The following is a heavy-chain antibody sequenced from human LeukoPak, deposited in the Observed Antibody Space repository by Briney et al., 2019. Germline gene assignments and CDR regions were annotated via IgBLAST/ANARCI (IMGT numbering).Heavy chain of an antibody. CDR1: GFAFSSYS. V-gene: IGHV3-48*01. J-gene: IGHJ4*02. CDR2: IGTSSSRI. D-gene: IGHD2-2*01. CDR3: ARGPSSQFRTDY. Sequence: GGSLRLSCAASGFAFSSYSLNWVRQAPGKGLEWVSYIGTSSSRIYYADSVKGRFTISRDNAKNSLYLQMNGLRAEDTAVYYCARGPSSQFRTDYWGQGTLVTVSS.